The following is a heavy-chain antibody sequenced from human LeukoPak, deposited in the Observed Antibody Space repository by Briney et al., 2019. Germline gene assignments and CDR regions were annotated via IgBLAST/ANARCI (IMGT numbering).Heavy chain of an antibody. CDR3: ARGMGVGATSGYMDV. V-gene: IGHV1-46*01. Sequence: GASVKVSCKASGYTFTSYYMHWVRQAPGQGLEWMGIINPSGGSTSYAQKFQGRVTMTRDTSTSTVYMELSSLRSEDTAVYYCARGMGVGATSGYMDVWGKGTTVTISS. CDR1: GYTFTSYY. D-gene: IGHD1-26*01. CDR2: INPSGGST. J-gene: IGHJ6*03.